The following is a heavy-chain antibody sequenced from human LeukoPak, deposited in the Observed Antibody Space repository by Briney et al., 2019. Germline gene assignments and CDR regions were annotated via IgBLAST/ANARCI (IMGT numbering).Heavy chain of an antibody. Sequence: SETLSLTCAVYGGSFSGYYWSWIRQHPGKGLEWIGYIYYSGSTYYNPSLKSRVTISVDTSKNQFSLKLSSVTAADTAVYYCAREGGGSYSPHFDYWGQGTLVTVSS. V-gene: IGHV4-31*11. J-gene: IGHJ4*02. CDR1: GGSFSGYY. D-gene: IGHD1-26*01. CDR2: IYYSGST. CDR3: AREGGGSYSPHFDY.